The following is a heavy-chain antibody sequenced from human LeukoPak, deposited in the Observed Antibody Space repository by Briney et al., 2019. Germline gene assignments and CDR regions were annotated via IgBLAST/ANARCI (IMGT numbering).Heavy chain of an antibody. CDR1: GFTFDDYA. V-gene: IGHV3-43D*03. D-gene: IGHD3-16*01. CDR2: ISWDGGST. Sequence: GGSLRLSCAASGFTFDDYAMHWVRQAPGKGLEWVSLISWDGGSTYYADSVKGRFTISRDNSKNTLYLQMNSLRAEDTAVYYCAKEFGGVYWGQGTLVTVSS. CDR3: AKEFGGVY. J-gene: IGHJ4*02.